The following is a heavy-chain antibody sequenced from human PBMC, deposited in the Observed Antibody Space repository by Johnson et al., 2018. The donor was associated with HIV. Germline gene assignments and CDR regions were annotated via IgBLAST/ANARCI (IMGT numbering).Heavy chain of an antibody. V-gene: IGHV3-30*02. Sequence: QVQLVESGGGVVQPGRSLRLSCAASGFTFSTYGMHWVRQAPGKGLEWVAFIRNDGSNKEYADPVKGRFTISRDNSKNTLYLQMNSLRGEDTALYYCAKDGPYSSGIDASDIWGQGAMVIVSP. CDR2: IRNDGSNK. D-gene: IGHD6-19*01. CDR1: GFTFSTYG. CDR3: AKDGPYSSGIDASDI. J-gene: IGHJ3*02.